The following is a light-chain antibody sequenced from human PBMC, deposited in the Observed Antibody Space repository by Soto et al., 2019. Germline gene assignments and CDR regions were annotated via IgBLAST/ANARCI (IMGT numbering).Light chain of an antibody. CDR2: INK. J-gene: IGLJ1*01. CDR1: SSNIGAGSD. Sequence: QSVLTQPPSVSGAPGQTVTISCTWTSSNIGAGSDVHWYQQLPGAAPKLLIYINKNRPSGVPDRFSGSKSGSSASLAITGLQAEDEADYYCQTYDIILSGSYVFGTGTKVTVL. CDR3: QTYDIILSGSYV. V-gene: IGLV1-40*01.